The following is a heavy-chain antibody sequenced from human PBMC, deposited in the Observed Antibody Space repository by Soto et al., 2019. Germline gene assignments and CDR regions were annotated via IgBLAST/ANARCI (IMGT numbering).Heavy chain of an antibody. V-gene: IGHV3-9*01. CDR1: GFTFSSYA. D-gene: IGHD3-16*01. Sequence: GGSLRLSCAASGFTFSSYAMNWVRQAPGKGLEWVSGISWNSGSIGYADSVKGRFTISRDNAKNSLYLQMNSLRAEDTALYYWEKDPRESRGSFDYWGQGTLVTVSS. J-gene: IGHJ4*02. CDR2: ISWNSGSI. CDR3: EKDPRESRGSFDY.